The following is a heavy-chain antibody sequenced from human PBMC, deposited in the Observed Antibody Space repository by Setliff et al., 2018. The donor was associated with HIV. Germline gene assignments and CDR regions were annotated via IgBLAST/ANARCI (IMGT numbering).Heavy chain of an antibody. V-gene: IGHV4-38-2*01. Sequence: SETLSLTCAVYGYPIDSGFYWGWIRQTPGKGLEWIASSHHTGSKYYNPSLKRRVTISVDTSKNQFSLKLISVTAADTAVYYCARATWLVHPFPLYYFDYWGKGTLVTVSS. CDR2: SHHTGSK. D-gene: IGHD6-19*01. CDR3: ARATWLVHPFPLYYFDY. CDR1: GYPIDSGFY. J-gene: IGHJ4*02.